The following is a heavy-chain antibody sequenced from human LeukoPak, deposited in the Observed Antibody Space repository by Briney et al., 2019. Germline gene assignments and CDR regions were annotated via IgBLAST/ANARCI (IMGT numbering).Heavy chain of an antibody. CDR3: AILLSSIADKSDY. D-gene: IGHD6-6*01. CDR2: ISSSSSSYI. CDR1: GFTFSSYA. V-gene: IGHV3-21*01. Sequence: GGSLRLSCAASGFTFSSYAMSWVRQAPGKGLEWVSSISSSSSSYIYYADSVKGRFTISRDNAKNSLYLQMNSLRAEDTAVYYCAILLSSIADKSDYWGQGTLVTVSS. J-gene: IGHJ4*02.